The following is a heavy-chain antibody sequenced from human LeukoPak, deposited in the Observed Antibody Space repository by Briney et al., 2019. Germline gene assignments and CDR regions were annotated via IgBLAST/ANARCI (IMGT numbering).Heavy chain of an antibody. V-gene: IGHV3-11*04. CDR2: ISGSGYAI. D-gene: IGHD1-26*01. Sequence: PGGSLRLSCTPSGFTFSDFHMSWIRQAPGKRLEWVSHISGSGYAIHHPGSEKGRFTISRDNAKNSLYLQMNSLRVEDSAVYYCARLSGTYSRGGGHWGQGTLVTVSS. CDR1: GFTFSDFH. J-gene: IGHJ4*02. CDR3: ARLSGTYSRGGGH.